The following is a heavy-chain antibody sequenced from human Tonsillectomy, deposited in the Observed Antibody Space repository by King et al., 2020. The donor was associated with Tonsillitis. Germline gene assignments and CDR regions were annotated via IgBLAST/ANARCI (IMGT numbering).Heavy chain of an antibody. CDR3: ARLGFYDTSGRNLEY. Sequence: VQLVESGAEVKKPGASVKVSCKTSGYTFTAYSIHWVRQAPGQGLEWMGWINPNSGATNYAQKFQGRVTMTRATSITPASMELSRLRPDDTAVYRCARLGFYDTSGRNLEYWGQGTLVTVSS. D-gene: IGHD3-22*01. J-gene: IGHJ4*02. CDR1: GYTFTAYS. CDR2: INPNSGAT. V-gene: IGHV1-2*02.